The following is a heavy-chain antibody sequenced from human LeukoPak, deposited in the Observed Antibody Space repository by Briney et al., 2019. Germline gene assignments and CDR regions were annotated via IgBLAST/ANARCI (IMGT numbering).Heavy chain of an antibody. D-gene: IGHD3-22*01. CDR1: GFTFSSYW. CDR3: ARDNSNIVVTNYYFDY. Sequence: PGGSLRLSCAASGFTFSSYWMSWVRQAPGKGLEWVANIKQDGSEKYYVDSVKGRFTISRDNAKNSLYLQMNSLRAEDTAVYYCARDNSNIVVTNYYFDYWGQGTLVTVSS. CDR2: IKQDGSEK. J-gene: IGHJ4*02. V-gene: IGHV3-7*01.